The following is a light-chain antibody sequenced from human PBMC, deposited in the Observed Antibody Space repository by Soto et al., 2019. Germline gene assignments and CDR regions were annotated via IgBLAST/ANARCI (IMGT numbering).Light chain of an antibody. V-gene: IGLV2-11*01. J-gene: IGLJ1*01. CDR1: SSDVGGYSY. CDR2: DVT. CDR3: CSYTGSYSYV. Sequence: QSVLTQPHSVSGSHGQSVTISCTGTSSDVGGYSYVSWYQQHPGKAPQLIIYDVTERPSGVPDRFSGSKSGNTASLTISGLQAEDEADYYCCSYTGSYSYVFGIGTKVTVL.